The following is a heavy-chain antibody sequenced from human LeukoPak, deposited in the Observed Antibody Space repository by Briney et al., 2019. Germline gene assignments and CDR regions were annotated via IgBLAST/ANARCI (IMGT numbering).Heavy chain of an antibody. Sequence: ERSLRLSCAASGFTFSSYGMHWVRQAPGKGLEWVAVIWYDGSNKYYADSVKGRFTISRDNSKNTLYLQMNSLRAEDTAVYYCARELRRGDYFDYWGQGTLVTVSS. CDR2: IWYDGSNK. J-gene: IGHJ4*02. V-gene: IGHV3-33*01. CDR1: GFTFSSYG. D-gene: IGHD3-10*01. CDR3: ARELRRGDYFDY.